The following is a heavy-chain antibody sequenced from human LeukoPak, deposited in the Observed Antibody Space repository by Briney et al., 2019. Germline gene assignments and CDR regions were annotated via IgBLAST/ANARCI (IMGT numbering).Heavy chain of an antibody. CDR2: INYSGGTT. CDR1: GFTFSSDA. Sequence: GGSLRLSCAASGFTFSSDAMSWVRQAPGKGLEWVSTINYSGGTTYYADSVKGRFTISRDNSQNMLYLQMNSLRAEDTAAFFCANRPGWRAFDYWGQGTLVTVSS. J-gene: IGHJ4*02. V-gene: IGHV3-23*01. CDR3: ANRPGWRAFDY.